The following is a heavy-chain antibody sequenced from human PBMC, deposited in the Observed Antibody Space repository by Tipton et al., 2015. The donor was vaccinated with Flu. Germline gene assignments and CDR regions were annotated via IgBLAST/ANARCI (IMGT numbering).Heavy chain of an antibody. CDR1: GYSISSGYY. CDR2: IYHSGST. CDR3: ARQTYYYGMDV. V-gene: IGHV4-38-2*01. Sequence: GLVKPSETLSLTCAVSGYSISSGYYWGWIRQSPGKGLEWIGSIYHSGSTYYKPSLKSRVTISVDTSKNQFSLKLSSVTAADTAVYYCARQTYYYGMDVWGQGTTVTVSS. J-gene: IGHJ6*02.